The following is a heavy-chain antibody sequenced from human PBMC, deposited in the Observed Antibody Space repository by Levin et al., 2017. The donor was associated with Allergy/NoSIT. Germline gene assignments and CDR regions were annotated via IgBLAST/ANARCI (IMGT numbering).Heavy chain of an antibody. J-gene: IGHJ4*02. D-gene: IGHD1-26*01. V-gene: IGHV4-34*01. Sequence: SETLSLTCAVYGGSIRGYYWTWIRQPPGKGLEWIGEINHSGSTNYNPSLKSRVTISGDTSKNQFSLKLRSVTAADTAVYYCARFSEWEGEDYWGQGTLVTVSS. CDR1: GGSIRGYY. CDR2: INHSGST. CDR3: ARFSEWEGEDY.